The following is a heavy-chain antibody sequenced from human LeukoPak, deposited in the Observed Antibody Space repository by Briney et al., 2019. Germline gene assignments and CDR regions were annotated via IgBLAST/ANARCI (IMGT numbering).Heavy chain of an antibody. V-gene: IGHV1-46*01. D-gene: IGHD5-12*01. CDR1: GYTFTSYY. J-gene: IGHJ5*02. CDR3: ARDLGIVATSDNWFDP. CDR2: INPSGGST. Sequence: GASVKVSCKASGYTFTSYYMHWVRQAPGQGLEWMGIINPSGGSTSYAQKFQGRVTMTRDMSTSTVYMELSSLRSEDTAVYYCARDLGIVATSDNWFDPWGQGTLVTVSS.